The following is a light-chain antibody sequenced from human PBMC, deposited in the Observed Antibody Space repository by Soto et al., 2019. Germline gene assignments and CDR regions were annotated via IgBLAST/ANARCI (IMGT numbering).Light chain of an antibody. CDR2: EAS. Sequence: DLQMTQSPSTLSASVGDRVTITCRASQSLSRWLAWYQQKPGKAPKLLIYEASNLQSGVPSRFSGTVSGTECTLTISSLQPDDFGSYYCQHYLIYPLTFGGGTKVDFK. CDR3: QHYLIYPLT. CDR1: QSLSRW. J-gene: IGKJ4*01. V-gene: IGKV1-5*03.